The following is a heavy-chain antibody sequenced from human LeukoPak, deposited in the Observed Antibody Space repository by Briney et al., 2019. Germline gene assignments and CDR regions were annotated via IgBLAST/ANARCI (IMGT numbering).Heavy chain of an antibody. Sequence: GGSLRLSCAASGFTFSSYGMSWVRQAPGKGLEWVSAISGSGGSTYYADSVKGRFTIFRDNSKNTLYLQMNSLRAEDTAVYYCAKSDYDILTGYSTPFDYWGQGTLVTVSS. J-gene: IGHJ4*02. CDR2: ISGSGGST. D-gene: IGHD3-9*01. CDR1: GFTFSSYG. V-gene: IGHV3-23*01. CDR3: AKSDYDILTGYSTPFDY.